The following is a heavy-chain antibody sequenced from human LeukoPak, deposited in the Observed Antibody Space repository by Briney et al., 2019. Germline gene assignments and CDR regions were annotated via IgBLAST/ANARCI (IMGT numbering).Heavy chain of an antibody. Sequence: GASVKLSCKASGGTFSSYAISWVRQAPRQGLERRGRIIPIFGTANYAQKFQGRVTITTDESTSTAYMELSSLRSEDTAVYYCARLNYWGQGTLVTVSS. V-gene: IGHV1-69*05. CDR2: IIPIFGTA. CDR3: ARLNY. J-gene: IGHJ4*02. CDR1: GGTFSSYA.